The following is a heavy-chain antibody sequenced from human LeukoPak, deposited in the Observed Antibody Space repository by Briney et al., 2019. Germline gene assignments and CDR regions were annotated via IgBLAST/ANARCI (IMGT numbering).Heavy chain of an antibody. J-gene: IGHJ4*02. CDR1: GGTFSSYT. Sequence: ASVKVSCKASGGTFSSYTISCVRQAPGHALEWLARIIPILGIANYAQKLQGRVKMTGDKSTSTAYMELSSVRSEDTAVYYCATYYYDSSGYYYEDLFDCWGQGTLVTVSS. CDR2: IIPILGIA. V-gene: IGHV1-69*02. D-gene: IGHD3-22*01. CDR3: ATYYYDSSGYYYEDLFDC.